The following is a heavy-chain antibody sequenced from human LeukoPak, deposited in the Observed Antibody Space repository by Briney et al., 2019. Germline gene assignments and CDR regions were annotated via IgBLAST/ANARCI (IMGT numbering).Heavy chain of an antibody. CDR1: GFTFSSYW. CDR3: TTVLTAYYDILTGYYYFDY. D-gene: IGHD3-9*01. J-gene: IGHJ4*02. V-gene: IGHV3-74*01. CDR2: INSDGSST. Sequence: GGSLRLSCAASGFTFSSYWMHWVRQAPGKGLVWVSRINSDGSSTSYADSVKGRFTISRDNAKNTLYLQMNSLKTEDTAVYYCTTVLTAYYDILTGYYYFDYWGQGTLVTVSS.